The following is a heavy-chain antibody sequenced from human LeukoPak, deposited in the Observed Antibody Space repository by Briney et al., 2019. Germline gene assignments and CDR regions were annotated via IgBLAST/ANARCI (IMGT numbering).Heavy chain of an antibody. CDR2: IYHGGST. V-gene: IGHV4-4*02. D-gene: IGHD3-9*01. Sequence: AGTLSLTCAVSGGSISSSNWWSWGRQPPGKGLGCIGKIYHGGSTNYNPSLKSRVTISIDNSKNQFSLKLNSVTATDTAVYYCARAPRVLQYFAWLLYSGGFDYWGQGTLVTVSS. CDR1: GGSISSSNW. J-gene: IGHJ4*02. CDR3: ARAPRVLQYFAWLLYSGGFDY.